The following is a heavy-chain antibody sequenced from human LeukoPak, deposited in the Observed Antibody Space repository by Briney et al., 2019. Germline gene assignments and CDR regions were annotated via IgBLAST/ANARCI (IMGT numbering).Heavy chain of an antibody. V-gene: IGHV3-74*01. CDR1: GFTFSSYC. J-gene: IGHJ4*02. Sequence: GGSLRLSCAASGFTFSSYCMHWVRQAPGKGLVWVSRINSDGSSTSYADSVKGRFTISRDNAKNTLYLQMNSLRAEDTAVYYCARDQYYYDSSGYYSSYYFDYWGQGTLVTVSS. D-gene: IGHD3-22*01. CDR3: ARDQYYYDSSGYYSSYYFDY. CDR2: INSDGSST.